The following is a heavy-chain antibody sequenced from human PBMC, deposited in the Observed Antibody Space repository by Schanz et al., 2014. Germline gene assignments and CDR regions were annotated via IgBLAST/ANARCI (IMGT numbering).Heavy chain of an antibody. CDR1: GFSFDDYT. J-gene: IGHJ4*02. D-gene: IGHD1-26*01. CDR3: AKDSRGSSFDMDV. CDR2: IDRDGGHT. V-gene: IGHV3-43*01. Sequence: EVQLVESGGVVAQPGGSLRLSCAASGFSFDDYTMHWVRQAPGKGLEWVSLIDRDGGHTYYADSVKGRFTISRDNSKNSLYLQMNSLRTEDTALYYCAKDSRGSSFDMDVWGQGILVTVSS.